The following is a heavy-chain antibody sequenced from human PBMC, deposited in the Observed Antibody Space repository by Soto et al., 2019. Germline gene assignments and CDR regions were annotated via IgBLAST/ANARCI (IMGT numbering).Heavy chain of an antibody. J-gene: IGHJ4*02. D-gene: IGHD2-2*02. V-gene: IGHV1-18*04. CDR1: GYSFIDYS. CDR2: ISASNGNT. CDR3: AREGLTSGYTFAY. Sequence: QVQLVQSGTEVKKPGTSVKVSCKTSGYSFIDYSITWVRQAPGQGLEWMGWISASNGNTEYAQKLQGRVTMTTDTYTGTAYMELRSLRSDDTAMYYCAREGLTSGYTFAYWGQGTLVTVSS.